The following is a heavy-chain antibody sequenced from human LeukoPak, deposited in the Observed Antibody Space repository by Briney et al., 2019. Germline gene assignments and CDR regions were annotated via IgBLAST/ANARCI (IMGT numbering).Heavy chain of an antibody. D-gene: IGHD3-10*01. Sequence: PSETLSLTCTVSGYSISSGYYWGWIRQPPGKGLEWIGSIYHSGSTYYNPSLKSRVTISVDTSKNQFSLKLSSVTAADTAVYYCATNDRITMVRGVFDYWGQGTLVTVSS. CDR2: IYHSGST. CDR1: GYSISSGYY. J-gene: IGHJ4*02. V-gene: IGHV4-38-2*02. CDR3: ATNDRITMVRGVFDY.